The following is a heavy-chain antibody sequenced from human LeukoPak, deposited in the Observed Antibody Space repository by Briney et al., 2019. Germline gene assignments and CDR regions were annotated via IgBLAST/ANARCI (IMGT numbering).Heavy chain of an antibody. CDR3: ARGWAQSGRPNWFDP. V-gene: IGHV1-69*02. CDR2: IIPILGIA. CDR1: GGTFSSYT. Sequence: KVSCKXSGGTFSSYTISWVRQAPGQGLESMGRIIPILGIANYAQKFQGRVTITADKSTSTAYMELSSLRSEDTAVYYCARGWAQSGRPNWFDPWGQGTLVTVSS. J-gene: IGHJ5*02. D-gene: IGHD6-25*01.